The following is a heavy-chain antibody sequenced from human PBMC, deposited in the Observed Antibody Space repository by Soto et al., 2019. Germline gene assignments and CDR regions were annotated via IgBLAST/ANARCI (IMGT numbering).Heavy chain of an antibody. CDR2: ISDTGSSH. CDR1: GFTFSSYG. V-gene: IGHV3-30*18. D-gene: IGHD2-2*01. CDR3: AKDRGGDCPDNSCYFGADY. J-gene: IGHJ4*02. Sequence: GGSLRLSRVGSGFTFSSYGMHWVRQAPGKGLECVAVISDTGSSHYYAASVEGRFTISRENSKNTLSLHMDRLRVEDTAVYYCAKDRGGDCPDNSCYFGADYWGQGTPVTV.